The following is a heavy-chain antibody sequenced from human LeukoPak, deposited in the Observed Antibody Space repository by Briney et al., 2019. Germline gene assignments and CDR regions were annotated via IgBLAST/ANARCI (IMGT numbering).Heavy chain of an antibody. Sequence: GGSLRLSCAASGFTFDDYAMHWVRQAPGKGLEWVSLISGDGGSTYYADSVKGRFTISRDNSKNSLYLQMNSLRTEDTASYYCAKDMERYYDFWSGYYNGFDSWGQGTLVTVSS. V-gene: IGHV3-43*02. D-gene: IGHD3-3*01. CDR3: AKDMERYYDFWSGYYNGFDS. J-gene: IGHJ5*01. CDR1: GFTFDDYA. CDR2: ISGDGGST.